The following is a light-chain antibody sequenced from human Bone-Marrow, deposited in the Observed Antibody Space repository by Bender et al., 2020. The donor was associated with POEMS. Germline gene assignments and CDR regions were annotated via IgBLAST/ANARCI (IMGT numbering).Light chain of an antibody. CDR3: ASWDDSLNGRV. V-gene: IGLV1-40*01. Sequence: QSVLTQPPSVSGAPGQRVTISCTGSSSNTGSGYDINWYQHLPGTAPKLLIYGYNNRPSGVPDRFSCSKSGTSASLAITGLQAEDEGDYYCASWDDSLNGRVFGGGTKLTVL. CDR2: GYN. CDR1: SSNTGSGYD. J-gene: IGLJ3*02.